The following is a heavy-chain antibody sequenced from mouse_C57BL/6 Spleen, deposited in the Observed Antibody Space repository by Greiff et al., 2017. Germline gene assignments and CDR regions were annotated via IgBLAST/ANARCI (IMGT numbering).Heavy chain of an antibody. V-gene: IGHV5-16*01. CDR3: ARVVTPYYYGSSYAMDY. J-gene: IGHJ4*01. Sequence: EVTLVESEGGLVQPGSSMKLSCTASGFTFSDYYMAWVRQVPEKGLEWVANINYDGSSTYYLDSLKSRFIISRDNAKNILYLQMSSLKSEDTATYYCARVVTPYYYGSSYAMDYWGQGTSVTVSS. CDR2: INYDGSST. D-gene: IGHD1-1*01. CDR1: GFTFSDYY.